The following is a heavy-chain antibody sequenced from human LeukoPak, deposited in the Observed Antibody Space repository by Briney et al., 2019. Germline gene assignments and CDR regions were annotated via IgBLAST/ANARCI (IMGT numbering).Heavy chain of an antibody. Sequence: ASVKVSCKASGGTFNSLAINWVRQAPGQGLEWMGGIIPIFRTPNYAQKFQGRVTITADESTSTAYMELSSLRSGDTAVYYCARAYTAIILDYWGQGTLVTVSS. D-gene: IGHD5-18*01. V-gene: IGHV1-69*13. CDR3: ARAYTAIILDY. CDR2: IIPIFRTP. J-gene: IGHJ4*02. CDR1: GGTFNSLA.